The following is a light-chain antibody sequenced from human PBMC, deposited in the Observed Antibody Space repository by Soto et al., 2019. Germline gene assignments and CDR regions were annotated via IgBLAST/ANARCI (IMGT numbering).Light chain of an antibody. V-gene: IGLV1-40*01. CDR1: SSNIGAGYD. CDR3: PSYDTIRGVV. CDR2: GYT. J-gene: IGLJ2*01. Sequence: QSVLTQPPSVSGAPGQRVTISCTGKSSNIGAGYDVHWYQQLPGTAPKLLIYGYTNRPSGVPDRFSGSKSGTSASLAITVHEADDEDDYYRPSYDTIRGVVFGGGTKLTVL.